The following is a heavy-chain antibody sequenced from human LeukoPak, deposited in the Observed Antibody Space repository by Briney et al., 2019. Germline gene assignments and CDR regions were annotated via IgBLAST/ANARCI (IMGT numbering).Heavy chain of an antibody. CDR2: IIPISGTA. Sequence: SVKVSCKASGGTFSSYAISWVRQAPGQGLEWMGRIIPISGTANYAQKFQGRVTITTDESTSTAYMELSSLRSEDTAVYYCAETYYYGSGSYYGAFDIWGQGTMVTVSS. V-gene: IGHV1-69*05. CDR3: AETYYYGSGSYYGAFDI. D-gene: IGHD3-10*01. CDR1: GGTFSSYA. J-gene: IGHJ3*02.